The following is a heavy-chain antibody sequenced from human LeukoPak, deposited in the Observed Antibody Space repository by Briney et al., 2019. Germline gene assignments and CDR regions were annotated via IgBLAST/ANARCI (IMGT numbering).Heavy chain of an antibody. D-gene: IGHD1-1*01. V-gene: IGHV3-23*05. CDR1: GFTFSTFP. Sequence: PGGSLRLSCAASGFTFSTFPMSWVRQAPGKGLEWVSSIYGSGCRTYHADSVKGRLTISRDNSKSTLSLQIDSLRAEDTAVYYCARGRLEFDYWGQGTLVIVSS. CDR3: ARGRLEFDY. J-gene: IGHJ4*02. CDR2: IYGSGCRT.